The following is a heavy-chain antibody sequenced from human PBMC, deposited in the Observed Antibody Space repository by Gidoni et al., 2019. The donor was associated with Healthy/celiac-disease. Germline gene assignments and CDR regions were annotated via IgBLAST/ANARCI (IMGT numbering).Heavy chain of an antibody. CDR2: ISGRGGST. J-gene: IGHJ4*02. CDR1: GFPFLSYS. D-gene: IGHD3-16*01. V-gene: IGHV3-23*01. Sequence: EVQLLSSGGGLVQPGGSLRLSCAASGFPFLSYSMRWGRQAPGKGLEWVSDISGRGGSTYYADAVKGRFTISRDNSKNTLYLQMNSLRAEDTAGYYGAKDLTPLSPYDLGRFDYWGQGTLVTVSS. CDR3: AKDLTPLSPYDLGRFDY.